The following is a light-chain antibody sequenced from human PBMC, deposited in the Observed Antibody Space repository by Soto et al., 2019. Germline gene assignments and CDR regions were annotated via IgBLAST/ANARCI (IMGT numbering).Light chain of an antibody. Sequence: QSVLTQPASVSGSPGQSITISCTRSSTDFENYNLVSWYQHCPDKAPKLIIYEGTKRPSEISDRFSGSESDTTASLIISGLQHEDEADYYCSSYAGSSARVVFGGGTKVTVL. J-gene: IGLJ2*01. CDR2: EGT. CDR1: STDFENYNL. V-gene: IGLV2-23*01. CDR3: SSYAGSSARVV.